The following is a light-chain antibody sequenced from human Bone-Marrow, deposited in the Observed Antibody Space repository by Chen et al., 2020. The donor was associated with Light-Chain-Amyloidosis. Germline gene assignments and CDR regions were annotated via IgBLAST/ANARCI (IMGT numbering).Light chain of an antibody. CDR2: DTS. V-gene: IGKV3-11*01. CDR1: QSVSNY. CDR3: QQRQAWPIT. Sequence: EIVLTQSPATLSLSPGERATLSCRASQSVSNYLAWYQQRPGQAPRLLIYDTSNRAPGIPARFSGRGSGSGFTLTIGSLQPEDFAVYYCQQRQAWPITFGGGTNVEIK. J-gene: IGKJ4*01.